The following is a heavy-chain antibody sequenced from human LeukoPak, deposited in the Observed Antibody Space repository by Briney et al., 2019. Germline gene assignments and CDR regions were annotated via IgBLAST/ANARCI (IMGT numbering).Heavy chain of an antibody. Sequence: GGSLILSCAASGFTFSSYEMNWVRQAPGKGLEWVSYISSSGSTIYYADSVKGRFTISRDSAKNSLYLQMNSLRAEDTAVYYCARDRAYSSSPYFDYWGQGTLVTVSS. CDR1: GFTFSSYE. V-gene: IGHV3-48*03. D-gene: IGHD6-6*01. J-gene: IGHJ4*02. CDR3: ARDRAYSSSPYFDY. CDR2: ISSSGSTI.